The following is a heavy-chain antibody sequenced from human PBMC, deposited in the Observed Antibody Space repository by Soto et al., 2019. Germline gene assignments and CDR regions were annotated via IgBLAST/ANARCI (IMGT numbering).Heavy chain of an antibody. V-gene: IGHV3-48*03. J-gene: IGHJ3*02. Sequence: GGSLRLSCAASGFTFSSYEMNWVRQAPGKGLEWVSYISSSGSTIYYADSVKGRFTISRDNAKNSLYLQMNSLRAEDTAVYYCARKWIYSSSFFAFDIWGQGTMVTVSS. CDR2: ISSSGSTI. D-gene: IGHD6-6*01. CDR3: ARKWIYSSSFFAFDI. CDR1: GFTFSSYE.